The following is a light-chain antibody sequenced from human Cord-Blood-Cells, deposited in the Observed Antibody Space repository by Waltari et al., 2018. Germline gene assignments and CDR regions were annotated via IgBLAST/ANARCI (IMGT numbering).Light chain of an antibody. Sequence: EIVLTQSPATLSLSPGERATLSCSSSQRVSSYLAWYQQKPGQAPRLLIYDASNSATGIPARLSGSGSGTDFTLTISSLVPEDFAVYYCQQRSNWPPLTFGGGTKVEIK. J-gene: IGKJ4*01. CDR3: QQRSNWPPLT. CDR1: QRVSSY. V-gene: IGKV3-11*01. CDR2: DAS.